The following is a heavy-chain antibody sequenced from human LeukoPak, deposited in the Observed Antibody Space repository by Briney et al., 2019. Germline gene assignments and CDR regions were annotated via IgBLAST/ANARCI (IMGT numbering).Heavy chain of an antibody. CDR2: ISSSGSAI. Sequence: GGSLRLSCAGSGFTFSTYSMNWVRQAPGKGLEWVSYISSSGSAIYYADSVKGRFTLSRDNAKNSLHLQMNSLRDEDTAVYYCARGRYTDSWYDYFDYWGQGTLLTVSS. CDR3: ARGRYTDSWYDYFDY. J-gene: IGHJ4*02. V-gene: IGHV3-48*02. CDR1: GFTFSTYS. D-gene: IGHD6-13*01.